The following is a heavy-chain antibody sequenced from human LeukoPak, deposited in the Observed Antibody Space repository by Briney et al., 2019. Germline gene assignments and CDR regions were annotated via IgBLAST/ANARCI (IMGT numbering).Heavy chain of an antibody. CDR1: GGSISSHY. J-gene: IGHJ4*02. CDR3: ARDLGGYFDY. Sequence: SETLSLTCTVSGGSISSHYWSWIRQPPGEGLEWIGYIYYSGSTNYNPSLKSRVTISVDTSKNQFSLKLSSVTAADTAVYYCARDLGGYFDYWGQGTLVTVSS. V-gene: IGHV4-59*11. CDR2: IYYSGST.